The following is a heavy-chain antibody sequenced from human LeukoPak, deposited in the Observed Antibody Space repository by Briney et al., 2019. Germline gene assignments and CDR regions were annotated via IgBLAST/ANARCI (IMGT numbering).Heavy chain of an antibody. D-gene: IGHD6-13*01. Sequence: PGGSLRLSCAASEFSFSDYYMSWIRQAPGKGLEWVSYISSSSSDTDYADSVKGRFTISRDNAKNSLFLQMNSLRAEDTAVYYCARDLYSSSSPPLDYWGQGTLVTVSS. CDR3: ARDLYSSSSPPLDY. CDR1: EFSFSDYY. V-gene: IGHV3-11*05. CDR2: ISSSSSDT. J-gene: IGHJ4*02.